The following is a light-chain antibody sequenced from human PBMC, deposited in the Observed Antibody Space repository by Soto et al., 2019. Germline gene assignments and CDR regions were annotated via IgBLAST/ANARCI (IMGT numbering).Light chain of an antibody. CDR1: QSVSNNY. J-gene: IGKJ1*01. CDR3: QQYGSSGT. CDR2: GAS. V-gene: IGKV3-20*01. Sequence: EIVLTQSPGTLSLSPGERATLSCRASQSVSNNYLAWYQQKPGQAPRLLLYGASNRATGIPDTFSGSGSWTDFTLTISRLEPEDFAVDYCQQYGSSGTFGQGTKVEIK.